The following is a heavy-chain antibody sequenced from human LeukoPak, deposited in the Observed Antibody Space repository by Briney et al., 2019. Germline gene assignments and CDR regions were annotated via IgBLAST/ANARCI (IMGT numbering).Heavy chain of an antibody. Sequence: PSETQSLTCAVSGGSISSGCYSWSWIRQPPGKGLEWIGYIYHSGSTYYNPSLKSRVTISVDRSKNQFSLKLSSVTAADTAVYYCGRSIRSPGWYFDLWGRGTLVTVSS. J-gene: IGHJ2*01. D-gene: IGHD2-2*02. CDR1: GGSISSGCYS. CDR2: IYHSGST. V-gene: IGHV4-30-2*01. CDR3: GRSIRSPGWYFDL.